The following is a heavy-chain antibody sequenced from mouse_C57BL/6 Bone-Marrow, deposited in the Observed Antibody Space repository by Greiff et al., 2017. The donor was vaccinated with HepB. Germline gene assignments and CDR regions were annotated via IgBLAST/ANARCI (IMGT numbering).Heavy chain of an antibody. CDR1: GYTFTDYE. J-gene: IGHJ3*01. D-gene: IGHD1-1*01. V-gene: IGHV1-15*01. CDR2: IEPETGGT. Sequence: VKLMESGAELVRPGASVTLSCKASGYTFTDYEMHWVKQTPVHGLEWIGAIEPETGGTAYNQKFKGKAILTADKSSSTAYMELRSLTSEDSAVYYCTRWDYYGSSYGFAYWGLGTLVTVSA. CDR3: TRWDYYGSSYGFAY.